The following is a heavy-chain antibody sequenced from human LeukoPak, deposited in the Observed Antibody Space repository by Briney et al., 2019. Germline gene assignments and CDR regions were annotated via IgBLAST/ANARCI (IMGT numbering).Heavy chain of an antibody. D-gene: IGHD6-6*01. CDR2: IWYDGSKT. CDR3: ARVGGSSSYWYFDL. V-gene: IGHV3-33*01. J-gene: IGHJ2*01. Sequence: GRSLRLSCAASGFTFRNYGMSWVRQAPGKGLEWVAMIWYDGSKTDYADSVKGRFPISRDNSKKTVYPQMNSPRAEDTAVYYCARVGGSSSYWYFDLWGRGTLVSVSS. CDR1: GFTFRNYG.